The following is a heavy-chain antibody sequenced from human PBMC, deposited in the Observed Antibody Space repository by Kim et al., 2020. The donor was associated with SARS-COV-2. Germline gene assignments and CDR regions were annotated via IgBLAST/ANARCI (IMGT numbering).Heavy chain of an antibody. D-gene: IGHD2-21*01. Sequence: GGSLRLSCAASGFTFSNAWMSWVRQAPGKGLEWVGRIKSKTDGGTTDYAAPVKGRFTISRDDSKNTLYLQMNSLKTEDTAVYYCTRSVIYDAFDIWGQGTMVTVSS. CDR1: GFTFSNAW. CDR3: TRSVIYDAFDI. CDR2: IKSKTDGGTT. J-gene: IGHJ3*02. V-gene: IGHV3-15*01.